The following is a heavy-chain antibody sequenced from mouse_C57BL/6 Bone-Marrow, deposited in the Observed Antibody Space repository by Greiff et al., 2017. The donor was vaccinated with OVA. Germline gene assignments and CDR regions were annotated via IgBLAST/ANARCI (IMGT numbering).Heavy chain of an antibody. D-gene: IGHD2-5*01. CDR3: TREEAHYSIWFAY. V-gene: IGHV14-4*01. Sequence: VQLQQSGAELVRPGASVKLSCTASGFNIKDDYMHWVKQRPEQGLEWIGWIDPENGDTEYDSKFQGKATITADTSSNTAYLQLSSLTSEDTAVYYYTREEAHYSIWFAYWGQGTRVTVSA. CDR1: GFNIKDDY. CDR2: IDPENGDT. J-gene: IGHJ3*01.